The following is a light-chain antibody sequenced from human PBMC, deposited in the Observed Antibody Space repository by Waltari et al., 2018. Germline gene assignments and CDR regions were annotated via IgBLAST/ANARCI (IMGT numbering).Light chain of an antibody. CDR1: SPNIGAGYE. CDR2: GNG. CDR3: QSYDSSLSGSYV. Sequence: SVLTQPPSVSGAPGQRVTISCTGSSPNIGAGYELNRSQQLPGTAPKLLIYGNGNRPSGVPDRFSGSKSGTSASLAITGLQAEDEADYYCQSYDSSLSGSYVFGTGTKVTVL. J-gene: IGLJ1*01. V-gene: IGLV1-40*01.